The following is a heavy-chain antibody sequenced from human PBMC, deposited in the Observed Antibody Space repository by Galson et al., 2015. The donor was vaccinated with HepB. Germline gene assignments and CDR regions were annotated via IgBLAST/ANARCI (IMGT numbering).Heavy chain of an antibody. J-gene: IGHJ6*02. V-gene: IGHV3-11*04. CDR2: IGVNAGST. CDR1: GFTVNNNY. Sequence: SLRLSCAASGFTVNNNYMSWVRQAPGKGLECVSAIGVNAGSTDYADSVKGRFTISRDNAKNSLYLQMNSLRAEDTAVYYCASLAAAHYYGMDVWGQGTTVTVSS. CDR3: ASLAAAHYYGMDV. D-gene: IGHD6-13*01.